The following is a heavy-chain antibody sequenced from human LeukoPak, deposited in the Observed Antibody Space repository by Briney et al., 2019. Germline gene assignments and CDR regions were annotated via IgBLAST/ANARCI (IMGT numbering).Heavy chain of an antibody. D-gene: IGHD2-21*02. J-gene: IGHJ4*02. V-gene: IGHV1-69*05. Sequence: SVKVSCTASGGTFSSYAISWVRQAPGQGLEWMGGIIPIFSTANYAQKFQGRVTMTRDTSTSTVYMELSSLRSEDTAVYYCARGGVDIVVVTAIPPYYFDYWGQGTLVTVSS. CDR2: IIPIFSTA. CDR1: GGTFSSYA. CDR3: ARGGVDIVVVTAIPPYYFDY.